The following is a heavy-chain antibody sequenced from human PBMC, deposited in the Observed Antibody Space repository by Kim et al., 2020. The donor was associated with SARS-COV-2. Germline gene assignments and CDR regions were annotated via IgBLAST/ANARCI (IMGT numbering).Heavy chain of an antibody. CDR3: ARDRSWRLRFYYYGSGSYPPGDGMDV. J-gene: IGHJ6*02. Sequence: GGSLRLSCAASGFTFSSYSMNWVRQAPGKGLEWVSSISSSSSYIYYADSVKGRFTISRDNAKNSLYLQMNSLRAEDTAVYYCARDRSWRLRFYYYGSGSYPPGDGMDVWGQGTTVTVSS. D-gene: IGHD3-10*01. CDR2: ISSSSSYI. CDR1: GFTFSSYS. V-gene: IGHV3-21*01.